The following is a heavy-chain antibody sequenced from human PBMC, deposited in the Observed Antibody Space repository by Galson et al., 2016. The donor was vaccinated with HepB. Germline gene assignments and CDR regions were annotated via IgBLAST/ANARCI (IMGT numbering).Heavy chain of an antibody. CDR3: THGGTATTFIHY. J-gene: IGHJ4*02. CDR1: GFSLSINGAA. D-gene: IGHD1/OR15-1a*01. CDR2: IYWDDDK. Sequence: PALVKPTQTLTLTCTFSGFSLSINGAAVGWIRQPPGKALEWPGIIYWDDDKRYSQSLKSRLTITKDTSKNQVVLTMTNMDPVDTATYYCTHGGTATTFIHYWGQGALVTVSS. V-gene: IGHV2-5*02.